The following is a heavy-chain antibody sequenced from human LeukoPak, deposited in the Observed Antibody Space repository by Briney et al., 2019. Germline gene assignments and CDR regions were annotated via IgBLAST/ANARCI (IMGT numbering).Heavy chain of an antibody. CDR3: ARGLQRGDRMLLWFGEFWRDSYYGMDV. V-gene: IGHV1-8*01. CDR1: GYTFINYD. D-gene: IGHD3-10*01. CDR2: LNPNNGNT. Sequence: ASVRVSCKASGYTFINYDINWVRQATGQGLEWLGWLNPNNGNTGYARKFQGRVTMTRDISISTAYMEVSSLTSEDTAVYYCARGLQRGDRMLLWFGEFWRDSYYGMDVWGQGTTVTVSS. J-gene: IGHJ6*02.